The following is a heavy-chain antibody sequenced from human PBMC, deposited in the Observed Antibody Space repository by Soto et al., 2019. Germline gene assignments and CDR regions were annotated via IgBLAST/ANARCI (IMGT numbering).Heavy chain of an antibody. CDR3: ARRGYKRPFDY. CDR2: IYYSGST. J-gene: IGHJ4*02. D-gene: IGHD5-18*01. V-gene: IGHV4-59*01. Sequence: QVQLQESGPGLVKPSETLSLTCTVSGGSISSYYWSWIRQPPGKGLEWIGYIYYSGSTNYNPSLRSRVTMSVDTSKNQFSLKLSSVTAADTAVYSCARRGYKRPFDYWGQGTLVTVSS. CDR1: GGSISSYY.